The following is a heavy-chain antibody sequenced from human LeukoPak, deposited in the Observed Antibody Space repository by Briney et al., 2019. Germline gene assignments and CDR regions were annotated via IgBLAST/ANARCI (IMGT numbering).Heavy chain of an antibody. CDR3: AKDAAAGTRPYYSDY. CDR1: GFTFSSYG. D-gene: IGHD6-13*01. CDR2: ISYDGSNK. Sequence: PGGSLRLSCAASGFTFSSYGMHWVRQAPGKGLEWVAVISYDGSNKCYADSVKGRFTISRDNSKNTLYLQMNSLRAEDTAVYYCAKDAAAGTRPYYSDYWGQGTLVTVSS. V-gene: IGHV3-30*18. J-gene: IGHJ4*02.